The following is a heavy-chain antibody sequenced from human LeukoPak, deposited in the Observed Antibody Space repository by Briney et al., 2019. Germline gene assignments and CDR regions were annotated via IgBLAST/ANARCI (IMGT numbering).Heavy chain of an antibody. CDR1: GFTFNNYN. D-gene: IGHD6-19*01. CDR2: ITSSGTYI. CDR3: AREPKQWLTPIDY. Sequence: GGSLRLSCAASGFTFNNYNMNWVRQASGKALEWVSSITSSGTYIFYADSVKGRFTISRDNAKNSLYLQMNSLGPEDTAVYYCAREPKQWLTPIDYWGQGTLVTVSS. V-gene: IGHV3-21*01. J-gene: IGHJ4*02.